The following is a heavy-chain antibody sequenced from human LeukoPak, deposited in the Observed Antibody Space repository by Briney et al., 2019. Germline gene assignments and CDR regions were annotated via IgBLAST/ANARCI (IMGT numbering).Heavy chain of an antibody. D-gene: IGHD1-26*01. V-gene: IGHV1-18*01. J-gene: IGHJ3*02. CDR1: GYTFTRFD. Sequence: ASVKVSCKASGYTFTRFDINWVRQATGQGLEWMGWISAYNGNTNYVQKLQGRVTMTTDTSTSTAYMELRSLRSDDTAVYYCARDFLNSGSYYGAFDIWGQGTMVTVSS. CDR2: ISAYNGNT. CDR3: ARDFLNSGSYYGAFDI.